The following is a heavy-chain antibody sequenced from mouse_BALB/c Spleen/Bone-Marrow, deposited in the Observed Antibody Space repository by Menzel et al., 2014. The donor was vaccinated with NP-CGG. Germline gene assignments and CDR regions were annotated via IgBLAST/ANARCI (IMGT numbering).Heavy chain of an antibody. CDR2: ISYDGTN. Sequence: EVQLVESGPGLVKPSQSLSLTCSVTGYSITSGYFWNWIRQFPGNKLEWMGYISYDGTNNYNPSLKNRISITRDTSKNHFFLKSNSVTTEDTATYYCARVSYRYNWYFDVWGAGTTVTVSS. CDR1: GYSITSGYF. V-gene: IGHV3-6*02. CDR3: ARVSYRYNWYFDV. D-gene: IGHD2-14*01. J-gene: IGHJ1*01.